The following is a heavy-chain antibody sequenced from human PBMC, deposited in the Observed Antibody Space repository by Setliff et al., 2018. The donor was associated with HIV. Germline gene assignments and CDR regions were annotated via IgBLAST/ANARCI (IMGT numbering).Heavy chain of an antibody. D-gene: IGHD3-22*01. CDR2: IYYSGNT. CDR3: ARSLVPSGYYYGRHAFDI. Sequence: PSETLSLTCSVSGASIRGHYWSWIRQSPGKGLEWIGNIYYSGNTNYNPSFKSRVTISVDTSKNQFSLRVSSVTAADTAVYYCARSLVPSGYYYGRHAFDIWGQGTKVTVS. J-gene: IGHJ3*02. V-gene: IGHV4-59*08. CDR1: GASIRGHY.